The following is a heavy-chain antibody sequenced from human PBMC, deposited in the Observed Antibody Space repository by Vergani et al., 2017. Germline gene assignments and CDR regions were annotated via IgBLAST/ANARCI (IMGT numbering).Heavy chain of an antibody. J-gene: IGHJ3*02. CDR2: IIPIFGTA. CDR3: ARDRGYCSSTSCSPDAFDI. V-gene: IGHV1-69*01. D-gene: IGHD2-2*01. Sequence: QVQLVQSGAEVKKPGSSVKVSCKASGGTFSSYAISWVRQAPGQGLEWMGGIIPIFGTANYAQKFQGRVTITAAESTSTAYMELSSLRSEDTAVYYCARDRGYCSSTSCSPDAFDIWGQGTMVTVSS. CDR1: GGTFSSYA.